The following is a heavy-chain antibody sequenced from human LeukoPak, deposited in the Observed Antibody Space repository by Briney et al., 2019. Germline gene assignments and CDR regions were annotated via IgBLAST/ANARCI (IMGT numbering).Heavy chain of an antibody. D-gene: IGHD5-18*01. CDR1: VYTFTGYS. V-gene: IGHV1-2*06. CDR2: INPKRCCT. Sequence: ASVNVSRKSSVYTFTGYSIHGVRQAPGTGLAGVGRINPKRCCTNFLQRFRGRVTLTRDTYIRTAHMDPSRLRSDDTAVYYCAGGKVSRGIQVWLPSYWGQGTLVTVSS. J-gene: IGHJ4*02. CDR3: AGGKVSRGIQVWLPSY.